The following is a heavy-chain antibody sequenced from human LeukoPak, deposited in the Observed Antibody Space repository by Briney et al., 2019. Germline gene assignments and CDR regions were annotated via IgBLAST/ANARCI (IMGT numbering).Heavy chain of an antibody. CDR3: ARGSSQYYDFWSAYTSFDY. J-gene: IGHJ4*02. Sequence: SVKVSCKASGGTFSSYAISWVRQAPGQGLEWMGGIIPIFGTANYAQKFQGRVTITADESTSTAYMELSSLRSEDTAVYYCARGSSQYYDFWSAYTSFDYWGQGTLVTVSS. CDR1: GGTFSSYA. D-gene: IGHD3-3*01. V-gene: IGHV1-69*01. CDR2: IIPIFGTA.